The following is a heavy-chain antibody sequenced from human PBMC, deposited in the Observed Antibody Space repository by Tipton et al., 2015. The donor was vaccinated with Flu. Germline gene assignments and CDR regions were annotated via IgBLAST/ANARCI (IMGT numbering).Heavy chain of an antibody. V-gene: IGHV5-51*01. J-gene: IGHJ5*02. CDR2: IHPGDSGT. CDR1: GYSFSSYY. D-gene: IGHD6-6*01. Sequence: QLVQSGADVKKPGESLKISCRGSGYSFSSYYIGWVRQMPGKGLEWMGIIHPGDSGTRYSPSFQGQVTISADKSISTAYLQWSSLKASDPAMYYCARRFESSSSTWFVPWGQGTLVTVSS. CDR3: ARRFESSSSTWFVP.